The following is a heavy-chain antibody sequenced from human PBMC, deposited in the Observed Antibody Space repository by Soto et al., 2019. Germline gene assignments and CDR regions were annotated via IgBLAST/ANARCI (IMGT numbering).Heavy chain of an antibody. Sequence: ASVKVSCKASGYTFTSYGVAWVRQAPGQGLEWMGWISPHNGNTYYVQKFQGRVTMTTDIFTRTAYMELEGLKVNDTAIYYCARDMKQWLVRQGLEHWGQGTLVTVSS. V-gene: IGHV1-18*01. D-gene: IGHD6-19*01. CDR2: ISPHNGNT. CDR1: GYTFTSYG. J-gene: IGHJ5*02. CDR3: ARDMKQWLVRQGLEH.